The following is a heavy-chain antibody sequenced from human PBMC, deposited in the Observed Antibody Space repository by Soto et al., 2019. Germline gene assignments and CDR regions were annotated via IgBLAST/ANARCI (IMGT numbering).Heavy chain of an antibody. Sequence: PSETLSLTCTVSGASISSGTYYWTWIRQQPGKGLEWIGNIYYSGSTYYSPSLTSRATISADTSKNQFSLRLSSVTAADTAVYYCVISDTRSTDVDTRGQGNLLTISS. V-gene: IGHV4-31*03. CDR1: GASISSGTYY. CDR3: VISDTRSTDVDT. CDR2: IYYSGST. J-gene: IGHJ4*02. D-gene: IGHD3-10*01.